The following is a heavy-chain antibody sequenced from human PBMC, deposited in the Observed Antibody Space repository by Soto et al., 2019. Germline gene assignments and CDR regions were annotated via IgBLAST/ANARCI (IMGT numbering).Heavy chain of an antibody. CDR1: GFTFSSYS. Sequence: GGSLRLSCAASGFTFSSYSMNWVRQAPGKGLEWVSSISSSSSYIYYADSVKGRFTISRDNAKNSLYLQMNSLRAEDTAVYYCARDYDILTGAPFDYWGQGTLVTVS. CDR3: ARDYDILTGAPFDY. J-gene: IGHJ4*02. D-gene: IGHD3-9*01. CDR2: ISSSSSYI. V-gene: IGHV3-21*01.